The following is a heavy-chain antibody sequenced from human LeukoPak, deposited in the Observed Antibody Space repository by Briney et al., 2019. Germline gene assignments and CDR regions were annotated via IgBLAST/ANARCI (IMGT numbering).Heavy chain of an antibody. CDR1: GFTFSHYS. CDR3: ARVLRPGIAVAGSPLDY. J-gene: IGHJ4*02. D-gene: IGHD6-19*01. V-gene: IGHV3-48*04. Sequence: GGSLRLSCAASGFTFSHYSINWVRQAPGKGLEWLSYINSISSTIYYADSVKGRFTISRDNAKNSLFLQMNSLRAEDTAVYYCARVLRPGIAVAGSPLDYWGQGTLVTVSS. CDR2: INSISSTI.